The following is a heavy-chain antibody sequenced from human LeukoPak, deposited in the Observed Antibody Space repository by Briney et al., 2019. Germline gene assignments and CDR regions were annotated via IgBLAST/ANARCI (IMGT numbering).Heavy chain of an antibody. D-gene: IGHD1-26*01. CDR3: ARDRGELLLNAY. CDR2: INPNSGGT. V-gene: IGHV1-2*02. J-gene: IGHJ4*02. CDR1: GYTFIGNY. Sequence: ASVKVSCKASGYTFIGNYIHWMRQAPGQGLEWMGWINPNSGGTNYAQKFQGRVTMTRDTSISTAYMELSRLRSDDTAVYYCARDRGELLLNAYWGQGTLVTVSS.